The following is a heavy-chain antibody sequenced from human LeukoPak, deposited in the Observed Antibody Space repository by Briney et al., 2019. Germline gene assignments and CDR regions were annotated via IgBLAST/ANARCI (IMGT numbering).Heavy chain of an antibody. Sequence: PSETLSLTCTVSGGSISSSSYYWGWIRQPPGKGLEWIGYIYYSGSTNYNPSLKSRVTISVDTSKNQFSLKLSSVTAADTAVYYCARTSGMTTVYFYYMDVWGKGTTVTVSS. CDR2: IYYSGST. J-gene: IGHJ6*03. V-gene: IGHV4-61*05. CDR1: GGSISSSSYY. D-gene: IGHD4-11*01. CDR3: ARTSGMTTVYFYYMDV.